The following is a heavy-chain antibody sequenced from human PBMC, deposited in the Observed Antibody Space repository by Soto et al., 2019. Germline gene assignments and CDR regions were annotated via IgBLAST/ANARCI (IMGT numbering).Heavy chain of an antibody. J-gene: IGHJ4*02. CDR2: ISYDGSNK. CDR1: GFTFSSYG. D-gene: IGHD3-16*02. Sequence: QVQLVESGGGVVQPGRSLRLSCAASGFTFSSYGMHWVRQAPGKGLEWVAVISYDGSNKYYADSVKGRFTISRDNSKNTLYLQMNSLRAEDTVVYYCAKVFRGGHYDYIWGSYRYADYWGQGTLVTVSS. V-gene: IGHV3-30*18. CDR3: AKVFRGGHYDYIWGSYRYADY.